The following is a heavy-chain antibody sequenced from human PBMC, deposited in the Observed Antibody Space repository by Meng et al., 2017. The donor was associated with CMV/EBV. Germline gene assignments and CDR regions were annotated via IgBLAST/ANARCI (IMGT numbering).Heavy chain of an antibody. Sequence: GESLKISCAASGFTFSSYAMYWVRQAPGKGLEYVSAISSNGGSTYYADSVKGRFTISRDNSKNTLYLQMGSLRAEDMAVYYCARSVGELPVYYYGMDVWGQGTTVTVSS. J-gene: IGHJ6*02. CDR1: GFTFSSYA. D-gene: IGHD1-26*01. CDR3: ARSVGELPVYYYGMDV. CDR2: ISSNGGST. V-gene: IGHV3-64*02.